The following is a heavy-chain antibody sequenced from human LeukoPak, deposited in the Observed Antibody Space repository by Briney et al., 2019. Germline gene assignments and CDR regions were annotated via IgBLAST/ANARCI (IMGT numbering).Heavy chain of an antibody. CDR3: ARVLTVTTKAFDI. Sequence: SETLSLTCAVSGGSINNSTYYWGWIRQPPGKGLEWIGSVYYSGSTYYNTSLKSRVTLSVDTSKNQFSLKLSSVTAADTAVYYCARVLTVTTKAFDIWGQGTMVTVSS. D-gene: IGHD4-17*01. J-gene: IGHJ3*02. V-gene: IGHV4-39*07. CDR1: GGSINNSTYY. CDR2: VYYSGST.